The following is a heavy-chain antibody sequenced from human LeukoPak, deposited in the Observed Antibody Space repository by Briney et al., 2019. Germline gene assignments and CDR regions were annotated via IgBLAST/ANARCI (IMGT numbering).Heavy chain of an antibody. D-gene: IGHD5-24*01. Sequence: ASVKVSCKTSGYTFTTYYIHWVRQAPGQGLEWMGWISAYNGNTNYAQKLQGRVTMTTDTSTSTAYMELRSLRSEDTAVYYCARGRGRDGYNSPDFDYWGQGTLVTVSS. V-gene: IGHV1-18*04. J-gene: IGHJ4*02. CDR3: ARGRGRDGYNSPDFDY. CDR2: ISAYNGNT. CDR1: GYTFTTYY.